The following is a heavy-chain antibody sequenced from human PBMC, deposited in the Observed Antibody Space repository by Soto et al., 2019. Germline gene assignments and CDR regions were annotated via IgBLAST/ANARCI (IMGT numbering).Heavy chain of an antibody. CDR1: GFKFSNYV. CDR2: ISATGGGT. CDR3: AKDRRAGGNSAFYFDF. V-gene: IGHV3-23*01. J-gene: IGHJ4*02. D-gene: IGHD3-16*01. Sequence: GGSLRLSCAASGFKFSNYVMSWVRQAPGKGLEWVSLISATGGGTYYADSVKGRFTISRDNSHNTLYLQVHSLTAEDTAVYYCAKDRRAGGNSAFYFDFWGKGVQVTV.